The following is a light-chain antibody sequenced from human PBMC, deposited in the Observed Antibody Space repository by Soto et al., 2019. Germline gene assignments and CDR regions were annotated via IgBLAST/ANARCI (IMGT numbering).Light chain of an antibody. CDR3: SSYTSRSTDV. CDR1: SSDVGGYDY. CDR2: EVS. J-gene: IGLJ1*01. Sequence: QSALTQPASVSGSPGQSITISCTGTSSDVGGYDYASWYQHHPGKAPKLTIYEVSNRPSGVSNRFSGSKSGNTASLTISGLQAEDEAEYYCSSYTSRSTDVFGTGTKVTVL. V-gene: IGLV2-14*01.